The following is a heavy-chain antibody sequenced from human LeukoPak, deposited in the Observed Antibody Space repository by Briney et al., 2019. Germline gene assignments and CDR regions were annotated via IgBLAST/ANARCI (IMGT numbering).Heavy chain of an antibody. D-gene: IGHD2-2*01. Sequence: GGSLRLSCAASGFTFSSYWMSWVRQAPGKGLEWVANIKQDGSEKYYVDSVKGRFTISRDNAKNSLYLQMNSLRAEDTAVYYCGRYCSSTSCRNAFDIWGQGTMVTVSS. CDR3: GRYCSSTSCRNAFDI. CDR2: IKQDGSEK. V-gene: IGHV3-7*01. J-gene: IGHJ3*02. CDR1: GFTFSSYW.